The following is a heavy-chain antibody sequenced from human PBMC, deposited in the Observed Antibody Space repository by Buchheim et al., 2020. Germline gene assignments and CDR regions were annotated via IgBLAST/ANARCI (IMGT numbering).Heavy chain of an antibody. CDR2: IIPIFGTA. CDR3: ASGMREWEQYYYYYMDV. CDR1: GGTFSSYA. D-gene: IGHD1-26*01. Sequence: QVQLVQSGAEVKKPGSSVKVSCKASGGTFSSYAISWVRQAPGQGLEWMGGIIPIFGTANYAQKFQGRVTITADESTSTADMELSSLSSEYTAVYYCASGMREWEQYYYYYMDVGGKGTT. J-gene: IGHJ6*03. V-gene: IGHV1-69*01.